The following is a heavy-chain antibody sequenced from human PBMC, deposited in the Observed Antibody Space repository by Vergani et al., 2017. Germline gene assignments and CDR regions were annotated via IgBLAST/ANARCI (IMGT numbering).Heavy chain of an antibody. Sequence: QVQLVQSGAEVKKPGSSVKVSCKASGGTFSSYAISWVRQSPGQGLEWMGRIIPILGIANYAQKFQGRVTFTADKSTSTAYMELSSLRSEDTAVYYCARGAEYYYDSSGYANWGQGTLVTVSS. CDR1: GGTFSSYA. J-gene: IGHJ4*02. CDR3: ARGAEYYYDSSGYAN. D-gene: IGHD3-22*01. V-gene: IGHV1-69*04. CDR2: IIPILGIA.